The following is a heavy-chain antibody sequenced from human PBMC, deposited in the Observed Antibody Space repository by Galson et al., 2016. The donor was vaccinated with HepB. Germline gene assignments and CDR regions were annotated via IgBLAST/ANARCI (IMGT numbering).Heavy chain of an antibody. CDR1: GFTFRMYS. J-gene: IGHJ4*02. V-gene: IGHV3-30*04. D-gene: IGHD2-2*01. CDR2: IAGNGRGQ. CDR3: AKEDFCSRTGCPAGY. Sequence: SLRLSCAASGFTFRMYSIHWIRQAPGKGLGWVAVIAGNGRGQYYADAVRGRFTIPRDNSKNTVDLQMSSLRPDDTAVYYCAKEDFCSRTGCPAGYWGQGSLVTVSS.